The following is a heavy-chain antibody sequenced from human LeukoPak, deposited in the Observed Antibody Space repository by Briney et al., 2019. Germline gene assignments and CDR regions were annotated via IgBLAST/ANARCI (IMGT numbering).Heavy chain of an antibody. Sequence: SETLSLTCIVSGEFLSHYYWSWIRQPPGKGLEWVGYIYYSGSPKYNPSLKSQVTISVDTSKNQFYLKLSSVTAADTAVYYCARHGLYEFWSGLDPWGQGTLVTVSS. J-gene: IGHJ5*01. CDR3: ARHGLYEFWSGLDP. D-gene: IGHD3-3*01. CDR1: GEFLSHYY. CDR2: IYYSGSP. V-gene: IGHV4-59*08.